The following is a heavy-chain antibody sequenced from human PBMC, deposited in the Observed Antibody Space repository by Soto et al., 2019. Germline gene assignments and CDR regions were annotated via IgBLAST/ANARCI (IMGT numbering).Heavy chain of an antibody. Sequence: PSQTLSLTCAISGDSVSSNSAAWNWIRQSPSRGLEWLGRTYYRSKWYNDYAVSVKSRITINPDTSKNQFSLQLNSVTPEDTAVYYYARARTLSYCSGGSCDHYYFDYWGQGTLVTVSS. J-gene: IGHJ4*02. D-gene: IGHD2-15*01. CDR1: GDSVSSNSAA. V-gene: IGHV6-1*01. CDR3: ARARTLSYCSGGSCDHYYFDY. CDR2: TYYRSKWYN.